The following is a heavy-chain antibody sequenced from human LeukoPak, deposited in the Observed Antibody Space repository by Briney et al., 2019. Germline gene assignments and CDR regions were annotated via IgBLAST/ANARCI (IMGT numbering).Heavy chain of an antibody. V-gene: IGHV5-51*01. J-gene: IGHJ4*02. CDR2: IYPGDSNI. CDR3: ARHSTNGGWYSCLDN. CDR1: GYSFISYW. Sequence: GESLKISCKGSGYSFISYWIGWVRQMPGKGLEWMGIIYPGDSNIRYSPSFQGQVTISADKSISTAYLQWSSLKASDTAMYYCARHSTNGGWYSCLDNWGQGTLVTVSS. D-gene: IGHD6-19*01.